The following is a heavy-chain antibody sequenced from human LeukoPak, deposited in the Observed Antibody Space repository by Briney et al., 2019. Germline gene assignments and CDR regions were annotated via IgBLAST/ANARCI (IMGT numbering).Heavy chain of an antibody. CDR3: AINPAAGTDAFDI. Sequence: KPGASLRISCKGSGYSFTSYWIGWVRQLPGKGLEWMGIIYPGDSDTRYSPSFQGQVTISADKSISTAYLQWSSLKASDTAMYYCAINPAAGTDAFDIWGQGTMVTVSS. V-gene: IGHV5-51*03. D-gene: IGHD6-19*01. J-gene: IGHJ3*02. CDR2: IYPGDSDT. CDR1: GYSFTSYW.